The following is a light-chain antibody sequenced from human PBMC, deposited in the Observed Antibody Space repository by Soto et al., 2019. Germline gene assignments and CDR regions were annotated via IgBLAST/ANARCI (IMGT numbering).Light chain of an antibody. J-gene: IGKJ2*01. CDR1: QGVSSSY. CDR3: QQYGSLPMYT. Sequence: EIVLTQSPGTLSLSPGERATLSCRASQGVSSSYLAWDQQQPGQATRLLIYGASGRATGIPDRFSGSGSGTDVTLTISRLEPEDFAVDYCQQYGSLPMYTFGQGTKLEIK. V-gene: IGKV3-20*01. CDR2: GAS.